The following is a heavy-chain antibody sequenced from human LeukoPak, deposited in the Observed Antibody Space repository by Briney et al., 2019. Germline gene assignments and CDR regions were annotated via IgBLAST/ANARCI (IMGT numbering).Heavy chain of an antibody. CDR3: YPVVVTANSGWFDP. J-gene: IGHJ5*02. V-gene: IGHV3-11*01. CDR1: GFTFSDYY. D-gene: IGHD2-21*02. CDR2: ISSSGSTI. Sequence: KPGGSLRLSCAASGFTFSDYYMSWIRQAPGKGLEWVSYISSSGSTIYYADSVKGRFTISRDNAKNSLYLQMNSLRAEDTAVYYCYPVVVTANSGWFDPWGQGTLVTVSS.